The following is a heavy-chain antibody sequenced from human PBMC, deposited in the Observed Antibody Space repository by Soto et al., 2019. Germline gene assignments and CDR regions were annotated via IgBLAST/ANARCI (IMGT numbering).Heavy chain of an antibody. Sequence: SETLSLTCTVSGGSISSGDYYWSWIRQHPGKGLEWIGYIYYSGSTYYNPSLKSRVTISVDTSKNQFSLKLSSVTAADTAVYYCAKDEMVRGVIFPLGYWGQGTLVTVSS. V-gene: IGHV4-31*03. CDR1: GGSISSGDYY. CDR3: AKDEMVRGVIFPLGY. CDR2: IYYSGST. J-gene: IGHJ4*02. D-gene: IGHD3-10*01.